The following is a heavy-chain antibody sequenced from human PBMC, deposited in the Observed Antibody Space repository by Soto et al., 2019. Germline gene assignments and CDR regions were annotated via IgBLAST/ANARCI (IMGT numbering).Heavy chain of an antibody. V-gene: IGHV3-23*01. Sequence: SMRLSCAASGFTFTSYAMNWVRQAPGQGLEWVSTISYSGHTTYYADSVKGRFTISRDNSNNTLYLQMDSLRGEDTAVYYCAKGAPLLAAGTWWFDPWGQGTLVTVS. CDR2: ISYSGHTT. J-gene: IGHJ5*02. CDR1: GFTFTSYA. CDR3: AKGAPLLAAGTWWFDP. D-gene: IGHD6-13*01.